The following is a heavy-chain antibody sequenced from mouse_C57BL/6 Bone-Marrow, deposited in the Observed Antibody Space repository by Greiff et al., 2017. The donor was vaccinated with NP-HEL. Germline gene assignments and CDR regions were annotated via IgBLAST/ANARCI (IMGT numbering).Heavy chain of an antibody. J-gene: IGHJ3*01. CDR1: GYTFTSYG. Sequence: VQLQQSGAELARPGASVKLSCKASGYTFTSYGISWVKQRTGQGLEWIGEIYPGSGNTYYNEKFKGKATLTADKSSSTAYMELRSLTSEDSAVYFCAEGPGSTDAYWGPGTLVTVSA. CDR3: AEGPGSTDAY. CDR2: IYPGSGNT. D-gene: IGHD1-1*01. V-gene: IGHV1-81*01.